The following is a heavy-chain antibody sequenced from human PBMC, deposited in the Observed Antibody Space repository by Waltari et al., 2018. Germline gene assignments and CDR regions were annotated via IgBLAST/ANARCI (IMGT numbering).Heavy chain of an antibody. CDR1: VGSTSGGTQF. CDR3: ARHADRGPAICGFDS. V-gene: IGHV4-39*01. D-gene: IGHD2-2*01. J-gene: IGHJ5*01. CDR2: ISGSGNT. Sequence: QLQLQESGPGLVKPSETLSLTCTFSVGSTSGGTQFWDWIRQPPGEGLEWIGGISGSGNTNYNPSLRSRVTISVDTSKNQFSLKLSSVPAADTAVYFCARHADRGPAICGFDSWGQGTLVTVSS.